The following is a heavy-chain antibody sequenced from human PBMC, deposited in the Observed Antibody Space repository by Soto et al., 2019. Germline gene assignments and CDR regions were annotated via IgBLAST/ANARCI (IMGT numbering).Heavy chain of an antibody. V-gene: IGHV6-1*01. CDR1: GDSVSSNSAA. J-gene: IGHJ4*02. CDR2: TYYRSKWYT. D-gene: IGHD2-2*01. Sequence: SQTLSLTCAISGDSVSSNSAAWNWIRQSPSRGLEWLGRTYYRSKWYTDYAVSVKSRITINPDTSKNQFSLQLNSVTPEDTAVYFCAREYCSGTSCSIFDYWGQGTLLTVSS. CDR3: AREYCSGTSCSIFDY.